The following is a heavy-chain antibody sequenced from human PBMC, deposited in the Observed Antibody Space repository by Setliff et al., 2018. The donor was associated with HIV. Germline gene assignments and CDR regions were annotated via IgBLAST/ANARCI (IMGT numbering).Heavy chain of an antibody. V-gene: IGHV1-69*13. D-gene: IGHD6-19*01. CDR3: ARAYTSGWYLELGLSYFDS. CDR2: IIPIFGTA. J-gene: IGHJ4*02. Sequence: RASVKVSCKSSGGTFSSYAISWVRQAPGQGLEWMGGIIPIFGTANYAQKFQGRVTITADESTSTAYMELSRLRSDDTALYYCARAYTSGWYLELGLSYFDSWGQGTLVTVSS. CDR1: GGTFSSYA.